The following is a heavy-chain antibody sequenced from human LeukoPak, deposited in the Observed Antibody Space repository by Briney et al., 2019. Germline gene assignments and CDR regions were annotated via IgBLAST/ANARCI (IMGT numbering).Heavy chain of an antibody. V-gene: IGHV1-18*01. Sequence: ASVKVSCKASGYTFTSYGISWVRQAPGQGLEWMGWISAYNGNTNYAQKLQGRVTMTTDTSTSTAYMELRSLRSDDTAVYYCAREIYSSSWHLGRYYYYMDVWGEGTTVTISS. CDR3: AREIYSSSWHLGRYYYYMDV. CDR1: GYTFTSYG. CDR2: ISAYNGNT. J-gene: IGHJ6*03. D-gene: IGHD6-13*01.